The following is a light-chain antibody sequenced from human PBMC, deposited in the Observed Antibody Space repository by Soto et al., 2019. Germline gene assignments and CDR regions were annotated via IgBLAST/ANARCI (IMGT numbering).Light chain of an antibody. CDR2: DVS. CDR1: QSVSNN. J-gene: IGKJ2*01. V-gene: IGKV3-15*01. CDR3: QQYNEWPPGA. Sequence: IVMTQSPATLSVSPGERATLSCRASQSVSNNLAWYQQKPGQAPRLLIYDVSTRATGISARFSGSGSGTEFTLTISSLQSEDFAVYYCQQYNEWPPGAFGQGTKLEIK.